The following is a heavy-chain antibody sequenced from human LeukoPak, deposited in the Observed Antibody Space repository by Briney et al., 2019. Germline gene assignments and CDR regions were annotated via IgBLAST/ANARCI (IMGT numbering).Heavy chain of an antibody. J-gene: IGHJ4*02. CDR3: AKDKDNHGDYLFHY. D-gene: IGHD4-17*01. V-gene: IGHV3-23*01. CDR1: GFTFSYYV. CDR2: ISGSGGNT. Sequence: PGGSLRLSCAASGFTFSYYVMSWVRQAPGKGLEWVSGISGSGGNTNYANAVNGLFTNSTDNSKNPLFLHMNSLRAEDSALYICAKDKDNHGDYLFHYWGQGALVTVSS.